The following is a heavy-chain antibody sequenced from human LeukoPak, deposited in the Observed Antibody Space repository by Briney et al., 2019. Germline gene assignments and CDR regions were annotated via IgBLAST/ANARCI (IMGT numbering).Heavy chain of an antibody. V-gene: IGHV3-23*01. CDR2: ISGSGGST. J-gene: IGHJ4*02. CDR3: AKDVAAAGIFDY. Sequence: GGSLRLSCAASGFAFSGYAMSWVRQAPGKGLEWVSAISGSGGSTYYADSVKGRFTISRDNSKNTLYLQMNSLRAEDTAVYYCAKDVAAAGIFDYWGQGTLVTVSS. CDR1: GFAFSGYA. D-gene: IGHD6-13*01.